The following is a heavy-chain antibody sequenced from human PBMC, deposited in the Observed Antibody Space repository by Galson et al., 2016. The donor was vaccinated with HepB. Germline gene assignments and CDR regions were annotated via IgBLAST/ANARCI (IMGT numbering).Heavy chain of an antibody. J-gene: IGHJ3*02. V-gene: IGHV4-61*08. CDR1: GGSASSGVYY. D-gene: IGHD2-15*01. CDR3: ARGLQDNDAFDI. Sequence: SETLSLTCTVSGGSASSGVYYWSWIRQPPGKGLEWIGYIYYSGSIIYNPSLYNPSLKSRVTISIDTSKNQFSLNLSSVTAADTSIYYCARGLQDNDAFDIWGQGTRVTVSS. CDR2: IYYSGSIIYNPS.